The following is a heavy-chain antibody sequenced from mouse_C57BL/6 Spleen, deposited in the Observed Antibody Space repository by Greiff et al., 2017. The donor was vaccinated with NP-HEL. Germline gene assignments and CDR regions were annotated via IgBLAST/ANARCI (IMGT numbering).Heavy chain of an antibody. Sequence: QVQLQQSGPELVKPGASVKISCKASGYAFSSSWMNWVKQRPGKGLEWIGRIYPGDGDTNYNGKFKGKATLTAEKSSSTAYMQLSSLTSEDSAVYFCARSAYYGNSGYFDYWGQGTTLTVSS. V-gene: IGHV1-82*01. CDR1: GYAFSSSW. CDR2: IYPGDGDT. CDR3: ARSAYYGNSGYFDY. J-gene: IGHJ2*01. D-gene: IGHD2-10*01.